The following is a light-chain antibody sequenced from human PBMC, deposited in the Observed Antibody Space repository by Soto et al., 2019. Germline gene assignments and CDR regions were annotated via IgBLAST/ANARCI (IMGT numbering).Light chain of an antibody. Sequence: ENVLTQSPVTLSLSPGQRATLSCRASQSVSSSYVAWYQQKPGQSPRLLIYGASSRATGIPDRFSGGGSGTDFTLTISRVEPEDFAVYYCQQYVSLPITFGQGTRLEIK. CDR1: QSVSSSY. CDR2: GAS. V-gene: IGKV3-20*01. CDR3: QQYVSLPIT. J-gene: IGKJ5*01.